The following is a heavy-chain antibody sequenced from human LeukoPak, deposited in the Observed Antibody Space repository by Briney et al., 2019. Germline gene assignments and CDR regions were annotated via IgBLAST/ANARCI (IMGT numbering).Heavy chain of an antibody. J-gene: IGHJ6*03. CDR3: ARAPKDGYCSSTSCYGGYMDV. CDR2: IYYSGST. V-gene: IGHV4-59*01. CDR1: GGPISSYY. D-gene: IGHD2-2*03. Sequence: SETLSLTCTVSGGPISSYYWSWIRQPPGKGLEWIGYIYYSGSTNYNPSLKSRVTISVDTSKNQFSLKLSSVTAADTAVYYCARAPKDGYCSSTSCYGGYMDVWGKGTTVTVSS.